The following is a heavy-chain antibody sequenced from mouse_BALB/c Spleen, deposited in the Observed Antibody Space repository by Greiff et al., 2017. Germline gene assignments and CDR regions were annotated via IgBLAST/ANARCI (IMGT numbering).Heavy chain of an antibody. CDR1: GFSLTSYG. CDR3: ARDRGDGYFYFDY. Sequence: VHLVESGPGLVAPSQSLSITCTVSGFSLTSYGVHWVRQPPGKGLEWLGVIWAGGSTNYNSALMSRLSISKDNSKSQVFLKMNSLQTDDTAMYYCARDRGDGYFYFDYWGQGTTLTVSS. V-gene: IGHV2-9*02. CDR2: IWAGGST. J-gene: IGHJ2*01. D-gene: IGHD2-3*01.